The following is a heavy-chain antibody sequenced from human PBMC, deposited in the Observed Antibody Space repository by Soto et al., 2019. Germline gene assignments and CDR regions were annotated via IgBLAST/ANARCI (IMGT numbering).Heavy chain of an antibody. CDR3: AGRIGSSWYFDY. Sequence: GESLKISCKGSGYSFTSYWIGWVRQMPGKGLEWMGIIYPVDSDTRYNPSFQGQVTISADRSITTAYLQWSSLKASDTAMYYCAGRIGSSWYFDYWGQGTLVTVSS. CDR1: GYSFTSYW. D-gene: IGHD6-13*01. CDR2: IYPVDSDT. J-gene: IGHJ4*02. V-gene: IGHV5-51*01.